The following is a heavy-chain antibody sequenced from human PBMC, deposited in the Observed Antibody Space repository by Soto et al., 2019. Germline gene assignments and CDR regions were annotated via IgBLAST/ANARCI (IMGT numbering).Heavy chain of an antibody. CDR1: GFTFSSYG. Sequence: QPGGSLRLSCAASGFTFSSYGMHWVRQAPGKGLEWVAVIWYDGSNKYYADSVKGRFTISRDNSKNTLYLQMNSLRAEDTAVYYCARDRGVFAKGFDYWGQGTLVTVSS. J-gene: IGHJ4*02. CDR3: ARDRGVFAKGFDY. V-gene: IGHV3-33*01. CDR2: IWYDGSNK. D-gene: IGHD3-10*01.